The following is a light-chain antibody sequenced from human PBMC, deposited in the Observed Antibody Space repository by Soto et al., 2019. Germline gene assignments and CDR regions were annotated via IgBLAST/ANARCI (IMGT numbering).Light chain of an antibody. CDR3: QQSWT. J-gene: IGKJ1*01. CDR1: QSISSW. Sequence: DIQMTLSPSTLSASVGDRATITCRASQSISSWLAWYQQKPVKAPTHLIYKTSSLESGVPSSFSGSGSGTEFTLTISSLQPDDFASYCCQQSWTFGQGTKVEIK. CDR2: KTS. V-gene: IGKV1-5*03.